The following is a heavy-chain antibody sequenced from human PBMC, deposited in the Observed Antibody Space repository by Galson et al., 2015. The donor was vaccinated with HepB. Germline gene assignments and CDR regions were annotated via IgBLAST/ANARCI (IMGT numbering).Heavy chain of an antibody. D-gene: IGHD3-10*01. CDR2: VYYRGST. J-gene: IGHJ2*01. V-gene: IGHV4-39*07. CDR3: AREGGYYGSGSYHWYFDL. CDR1: GGSISSTSYF. Sequence: ETLSLTCTVSGGSISSTSYFWGWIRQPPGKGLEWIGSVYYRGSTYYNPSLKSGLTISVDTSKNQFSLKLCSVTAADTAVYYCAREGGYYGSGSYHWYFDLWGRGTLVTVSS.